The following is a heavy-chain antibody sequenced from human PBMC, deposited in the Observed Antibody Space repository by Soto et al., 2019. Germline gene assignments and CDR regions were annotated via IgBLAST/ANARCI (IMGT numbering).Heavy chain of an antibody. D-gene: IGHD3-10*01. Sequence: ASVQVSCKASGYTFTSYYMHWVRQAPGQGLEWMGIINPSGGSTSYAQKFQGRVTMTRDTSTSTVYMELSSLRSEHTAVYYCARDRNVLLLFGELLEDYYYYGMEVWGQGTTVTVSS. J-gene: IGHJ6*02. V-gene: IGHV1-46*01. CDR3: ARDRNVLLLFGELLEDYYYYGMEV. CDR2: INPSGGST. CDR1: GYTFTSYY.